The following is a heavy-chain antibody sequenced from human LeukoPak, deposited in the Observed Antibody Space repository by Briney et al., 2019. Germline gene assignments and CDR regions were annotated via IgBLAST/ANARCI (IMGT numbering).Heavy chain of an antibody. V-gene: IGHV4-59*08. CDR2: IYYSGST. Sequence: SETLSLTCTVSGGSISSYYWSWIRQSPGKGLEWIGYIYYSGSTNYNPSLKSRVTISVDTSRNQFSLKLSSVTAADTAVYYCARSGSYGPNFAYWGQGTLVTVSS. CDR1: GGSISSYY. J-gene: IGHJ4*02. CDR3: ARSGSYGPNFAY. D-gene: IGHD1-26*01.